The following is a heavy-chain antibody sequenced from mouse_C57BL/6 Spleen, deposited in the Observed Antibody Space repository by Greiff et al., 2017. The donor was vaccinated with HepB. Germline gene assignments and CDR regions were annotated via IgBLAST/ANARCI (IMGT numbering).Heavy chain of an antibody. D-gene: IGHD2-4*01. CDR2: IYPGDGDT. CDR1: GYAFSSSW. J-gene: IGHJ3*01. CDR3: ARQNYDYGEGFAY. V-gene: IGHV1-82*01. Sequence: VQLQQSGPELVKPGASVKISCKASGYAFSSSWMNWVKQRPGKGLEWIGRIYPGDGDTNYNGKFKGKATLTADKSSSTAYMQLSSLTSEDSAVYFCARQNYDYGEGFAYWGQGTLVTVSA.